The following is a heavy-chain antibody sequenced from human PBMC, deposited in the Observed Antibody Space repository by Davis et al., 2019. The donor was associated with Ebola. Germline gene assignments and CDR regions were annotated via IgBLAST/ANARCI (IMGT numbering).Heavy chain of an antibody. CDR3: ATVSDFWSGYLDS. CDR2: ISSGSGTI. D-gene: IGHD3-3*01. CDR1: GFTFSDYF. J-gene: IGHJ4*02. Sequence: GESLKISCAASGFTFSDYFMSWIRQAPGKGLEWVSYISSGSGTIHYADSVKGRFTISRDNAKNSLYLQMNTLRDEDTAVYYCATVSDFWSGYLDSWGQGTLVTVSS. V-gene: IGHV3-11*04.